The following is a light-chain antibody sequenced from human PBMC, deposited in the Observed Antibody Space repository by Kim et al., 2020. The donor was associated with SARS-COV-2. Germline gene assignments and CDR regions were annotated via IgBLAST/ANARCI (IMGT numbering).Light chain of an antibody. J-gene: IGKJ2*01. V-gene: IGKV1-39*01. CDR1: QKISNY. CDR3: QQSYRIPYA. CDR2: AAV. Sequence: SASVGVKVTVTCRTSQKISNYFNWYHQKPGEAPKLLIYAAVTLQGGVSSRFSASGSGTDFTLMITSLQPEDLATYYCQQSYRIPYAFAQGTKLEI.